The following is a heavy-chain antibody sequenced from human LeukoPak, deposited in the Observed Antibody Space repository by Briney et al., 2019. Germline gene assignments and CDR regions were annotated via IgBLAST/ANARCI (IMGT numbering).Heavy chain of an antibody. D-gene: IGHD2-8*02. V-gene: IGHV3-30*02. Sequence: GGSLRLSCAASGFTLSSCGMHWVRQAPGKGLEWVAFIRYDGSNKYYADSVRGRFTISRDNSKSTLSLQMNSLRAEDTAIYYCATYRQVLLPFESWGQGTLVTVSS. CDR2: IRYDGSNK. CDR3: ATYRQVLLPFES. CDR1: GFTLSSCG. J-gene: IGHJ4*02.